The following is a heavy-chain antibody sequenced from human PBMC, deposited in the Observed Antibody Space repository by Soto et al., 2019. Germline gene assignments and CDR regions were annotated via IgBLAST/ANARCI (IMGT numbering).Heavy chain of an antibody. V-gene: IGHV1-69*13. CDR3: ARHNSGRFLEWLPYYYYYYGMDV. Sequence: SVKVSCKASGGTFSSYAISWVRQAPGQGLEWMGGIIPIFGTANYAQKFQGRLTITADESTSTAYMELSSLRSEDTAVYYCARHNSGRFLEWLPYYYYYYGMDVWGQGTTVTVSS. CDR2: IIPIFGTA. CDR1: GGTFSSYA. J-gene: IGHJ6*02. D-gene: IGHD3-3*01.